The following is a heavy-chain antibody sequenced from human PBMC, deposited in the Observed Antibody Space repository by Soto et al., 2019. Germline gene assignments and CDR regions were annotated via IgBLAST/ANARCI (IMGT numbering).Heavy chain of an antibody. CDR1: GDTFNFYT. CDR2: IIPMLGMS. J-gene: IGHJ4*02. Sequence: QVQLVQSGAEVKKPGSPVRVSCTASGDTFNFYTISWVRQVPGQGPEWMGRIIPMLGMSNYAQKFQGRVTIMADKSTNTVYMNLSGLTSEDTAVYYCATSYGSGSTHFDYWGQGTLVTVSS. D-gene: IGHD3-10*01. CDR3: ATSYGSGSTHFDY. V-gene: IGHV1-69*02.